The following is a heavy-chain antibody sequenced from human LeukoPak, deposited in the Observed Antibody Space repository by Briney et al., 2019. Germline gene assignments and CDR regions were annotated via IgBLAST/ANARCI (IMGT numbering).Heavy chain of an antibody. CDR3: STTNRGWIGVGDY. D-gene: IGHD6-19*01. Sequence: SETVSLTCTVSVDSFSISSYSWGWVRQPPGKGLEWIGSIYYSGTTYYNTSHNNSVTISKDTSKNHFSLKLNSVTAADAALYYCSTTNRGWIGVGDYWGQGTLVSVSS. CDR1: VDSFSISSYS. CDR2: IYYSGTT. J-gene: IGHJ4*02. V-gene: IGHV4-39*02.